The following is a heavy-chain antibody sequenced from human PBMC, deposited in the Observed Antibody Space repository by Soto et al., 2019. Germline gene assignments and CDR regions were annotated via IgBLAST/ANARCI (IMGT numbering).Heavy chain of an antibody. J-gene: IGHJ6*03. CDR2: IKQDGSGK. V-gene: IGHV3-7*01. D-gene: IGHD3-10*01. CDR1: GFTFSSYW. Sequence: GGSLRLSCAASGFTFSSYWMSWVRQAPGKGLEWVANIKQDGSGKYYVDSVKGRFTISRDNAKNSLYLQMNSLRAEDTAVYYCAKITGSGIYYYYYMDVWGKGTTVTVSS. CDR3: AKITGSGIYYYYYMDV.